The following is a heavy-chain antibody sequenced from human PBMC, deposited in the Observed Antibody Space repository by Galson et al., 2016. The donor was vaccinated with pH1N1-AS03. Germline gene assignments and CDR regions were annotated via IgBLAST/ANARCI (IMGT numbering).Heavy chain of an antibody. V-gene: IGHV1-2*04. D-gene: IGHD6-19*01. J-gene: IGHJ6*02. CDR3: AKAVAGSLNLYYYYGADV. Sequence: SVKVSCKASGYIFTGFYVHWVRQAPGQGLEWMGWINPNSGVTNYAQKFQAWVTMTGDTSISTAYMELYGLKSDDTAVYYCAKAVAGSLNLYYYYGADVWGQGTTVTVSS. CDR1: GYIFTGFY. CDR2: INPNSGVT.